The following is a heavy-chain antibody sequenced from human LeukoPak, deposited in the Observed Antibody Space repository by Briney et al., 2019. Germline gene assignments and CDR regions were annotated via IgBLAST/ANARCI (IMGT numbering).Heavy chain of an antibody. J-gene: IGHJ5*02. CDR3: ARQGDFWSGYYHNPWFDP. CDR2: IYYSGST. Sequence: NASETLSLTCTVSGVSISSGGYDWGWLRQHPGKGLEWIVYIYYSGSTYYNPSLKSRVTISVDTSKNQFSLKLSSVTAADTAVYYCARQGDFWSGYYHNPWFDPWGQGTLVTVSS. D-gene: IGHD3-3*01. CDR1: GVSISSGGYD. V-gene: IGHV4-31*03.